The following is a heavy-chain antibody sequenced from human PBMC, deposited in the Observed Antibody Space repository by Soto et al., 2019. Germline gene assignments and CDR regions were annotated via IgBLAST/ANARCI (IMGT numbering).Heavy chain of an antibody. CDR3: ARDGGRHSGGVDY. Sequence: QVQLVQSGAEVKKPGSSVKVSCKAAGGTFSSYSINWVRQAPGQGLEWMGEIIPIFGTANYAQKFQGRVTITADESTSTAYMELSSLSSEDKAVYDCARDGGRHSGGVDYWGQGTLVTVSS. J-gene: IGHJ4*02. CDR2: IIPIFGTA. CDR1: GGTFSSYS. D-gene: IGHD1-26*01. V-gene: IGHV1-69*01.